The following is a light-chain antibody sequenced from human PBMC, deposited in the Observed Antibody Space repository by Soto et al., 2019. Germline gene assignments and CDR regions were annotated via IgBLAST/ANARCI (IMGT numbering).Light chain of an antibody. CDR1: QSVGTR. CDR3: QQYSDWPRT. CDR2: GAS. J-gene: IGKJ1*01. Sequence: ERVMTQSPATLSVSPGERATLSCRASQSVGTRLAWYQQKPGQAPRLLIYGASARAAGISPRSSGGGSGTEFTLTISSLQSEDLAVYYCQQYSDWPRTFGQGTKVGIK. V-gene: IGKV3D-15*01.